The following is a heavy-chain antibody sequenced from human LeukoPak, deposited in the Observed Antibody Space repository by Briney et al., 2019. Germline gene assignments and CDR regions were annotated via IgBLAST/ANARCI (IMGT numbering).Heavy chain of an antibody. V-gene: IGHV3-30-3*01. Sequence: GGSLRLSCAASGFTFSNAWMSWVRQAPGKGLEWVAVISYDGSNKYYADSVKGRFTISRDNSKNTLYLQMNSLRAEDTAVYYCARGGYCSSTSCYAYYYYGMDVWGQGTTVTVSS. CDR3: ARGGYCSSTSCYAYYYYGMDV. CDR2: ISYDGSNK. CDR1: GFTFSNAW. J-gene: IGHJ6*02. D-gene: IGHD2-2*03.